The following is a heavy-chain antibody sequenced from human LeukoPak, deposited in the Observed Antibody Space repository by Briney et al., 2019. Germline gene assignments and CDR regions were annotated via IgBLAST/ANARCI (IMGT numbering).Heavy chain of an antibody. CDR2: IIPIFGTA. V-gene: IGHV1-69*05. J-gene: IGHJ5*02. CDR1: GGTFSSYA. Sequence: ASVKVSCKASGGTFSSYAISWVRQAPGQGLEWMGRIIPIFGTANYAQKFQGRVTITTDESTSTAYMELSSLRSEDTAVYYCARLRLGELSWFDPWGQGTLVTVSS. CDR3: ARLRLGELSWFDP. D-gene: IGHD3-16*02.